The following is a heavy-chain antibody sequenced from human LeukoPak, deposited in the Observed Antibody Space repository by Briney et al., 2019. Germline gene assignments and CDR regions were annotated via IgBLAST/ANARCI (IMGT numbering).Heavy chain of an antibody. CDR2: ISGSGDTT. CDR3: AKMDDDFWSGYFGRNWFDP. CDR1: GSTFSSFA. Sequence: GGSLRLSCAASGSTFSSFAMSWVRQAPGKGLEWVSSISGSGDTTYYADSVKGRFTISRDNSRNTLYLQVNSLRAEDTAVYYCAKMDDDFWSGYFGRNWFDPWGQGTLVTVSS. D-gene: IGHD3-3*01. J-gene: IGHJ5*02. V-gene: IGHV3-23*01.